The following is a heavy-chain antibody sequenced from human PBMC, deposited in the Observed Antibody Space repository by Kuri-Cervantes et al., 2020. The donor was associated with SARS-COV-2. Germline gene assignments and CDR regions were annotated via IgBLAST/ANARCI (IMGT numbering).Heavy chain of an antibody. V-gene: IGHV4-39*07. CDR2: INHSGST. CDR1: GGPISSSSYY. J-gene: IGHJ4*02. Sequence: SETLSLTCTVSGGPISSSSYYWGWIRQPPGKGLEWIGEINHSGSTNYNPSLKSRVTISVDTSKNQFSLKLSSVTAADTAVYYCARSRRLSKGYFDYWGQGTLVTVSS. CDR3: ARSRRLSKGYFDY.